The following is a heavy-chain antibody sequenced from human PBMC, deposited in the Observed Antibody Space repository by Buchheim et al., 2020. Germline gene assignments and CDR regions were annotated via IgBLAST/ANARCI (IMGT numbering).Heavy chain of an antibody. V-gene: IGHV3-30*04. Sequence: QVQLVESGGGVVQPGRSLRLSCAASGFTFSSYAMHWVRQAPGKGLEWVAVISYDGSNKYYADSVKGRFTIPRDNSKKKPYLQMNSLRAEDTAVYYCARDEKFDYWGQGTL. J-gene: IGHJ4*02. CDR2: ISYDGSNK. CDR1: GFTFSSYA. CDR3: ARDEKFDY.